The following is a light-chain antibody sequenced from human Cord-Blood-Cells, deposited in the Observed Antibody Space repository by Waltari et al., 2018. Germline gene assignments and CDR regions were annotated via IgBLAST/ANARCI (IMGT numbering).Light chain of an antibody. CDR2: QDS. V-gene: IGLV3-1*01. CDR1: NLGDKY. J-gene: IGLJ2*01. CDR3: QAWDSSTVV. Sequence: SYELTQPPSVSVSPGQTARITRSGANLGDKYACWYPQKPGQSPVLVIYQDSKRPSGIPERFSGSNSGNTATLTISGTQAMDEADYYCQAWDSSTVVFGGGTKLTVL.